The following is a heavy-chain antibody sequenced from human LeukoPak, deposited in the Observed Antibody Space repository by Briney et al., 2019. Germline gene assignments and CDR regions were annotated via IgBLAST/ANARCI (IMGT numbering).Heavy chain of an antibody. Sequence: SVKVSCKASGFTFTSSATQWVRQARGQRLEWIGWIVVGSGNTNYAQKFQERVTITRDMSTSTAYMELSSLRSEDTAVYYCAAANSGSFFRGYYFDYWGQGTLVTVSS. CDR2: IVVGSGNT. D-gene: IGHD1-26*01. J-gene: IGHJ4*02. V-gene: IGHV1-58*02. CDR1: GFTFTSSA. CDR3: AAANSGSFFRGYYFDY.